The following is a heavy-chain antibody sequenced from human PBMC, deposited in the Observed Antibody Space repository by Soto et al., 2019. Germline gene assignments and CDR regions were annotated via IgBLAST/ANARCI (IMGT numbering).Heavy chain of an antibody. Sequence: ASVKVSCKASGYTFTSYYMHWVRQAPGQGLEWMGIINPSGGSTSYAQKFQGRVTMTRDTSTSTVYMELSSLRSEDTAVYYCARPRNDYDYVWGSYRYTRDPLFYYNCMDVWGQGTTVTVSS. J-gene: IGHJ6*01. CDR1: GYTFTSYY. CDR3: ARPRNDYDYVWGSYRYTRDPLFYYNCMDV. CDR2: INPSGGST. D-gene: IGHD3-16*02. V-gene: IGHV1-46*01.